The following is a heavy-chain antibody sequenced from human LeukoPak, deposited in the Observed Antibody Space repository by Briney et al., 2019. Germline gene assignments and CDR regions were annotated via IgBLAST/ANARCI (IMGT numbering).Heavy chain of an antibody. CDR1: GYTFTSYG. J-gene: IGHJ4*02. CDR2: ISAYNGNT. CDR3: ARVQHMGYFDY. V-gene: IGHV1-18*01. D-gene: IGHD2-21*01. Sequence: ASVKVSCKASGYTFTSYGISWVRQAPGQGLEWMGWISAYNGNTNYAQKFQGRVTMTRDTSISTAYMELSRLRSDDTAVYYCARVQHMGYFDYWGQGTLVTVSS.